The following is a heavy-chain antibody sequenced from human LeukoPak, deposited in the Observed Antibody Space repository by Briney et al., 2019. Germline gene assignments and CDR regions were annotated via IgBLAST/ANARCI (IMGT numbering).Heavy chain of an antibody. Sequence: SETLSLTCTVSGGSISSYYWSWIRQPPGKGLEWIGYIYYSGSTNYNPSLKSRVTISVDTSKNQFSLKLSSVTAADTAVYYCAREQLVRAFDIWGQGTMVTVSS. CDR1: GGSISSYY. V-gene: IGHV4-59*01. CDR2: IYYSGST. CDR3: AREQLVRAFDI. D-gene: IGHD6-6*01. J-gene: IGHJ3*02.